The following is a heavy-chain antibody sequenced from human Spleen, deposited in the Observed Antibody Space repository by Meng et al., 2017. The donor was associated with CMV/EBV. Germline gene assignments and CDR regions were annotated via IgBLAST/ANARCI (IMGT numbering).Heavy chain of an antibody. V-gene: IGHV3-30*02. Sequence: GGSLRLSCAAPGFSFSNFGMHWVRQAPGKGLEWVSFIQYDGNNKYYVGSVKGRFTISRENGKNSLHLQMNSLRPGDTAVYYCARDGGYPRGYYQGMEVWGQGTTVTVSS. CDR3: ARDGGYPRGYYQGMEV. D-gene: IGHD2-15*01. CDR1: GFSFSNFG. J-gene: IGHJ6*02. CDR2: IQYDGNNK.